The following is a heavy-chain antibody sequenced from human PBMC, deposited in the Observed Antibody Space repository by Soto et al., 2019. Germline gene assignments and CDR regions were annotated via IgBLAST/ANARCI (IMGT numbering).Heavy chain of an antibody. V-gene: IGHV4-31*03. CDR3: ARDGYYYDSSGSRWFDP. CDR2: IYYSGST. D-gene: IGHD3-22*01. J-gene: IGHJ5*02. CDR1: GGSISSGGYY. Sequence: SETLSLTCTVSGGSISSGGYYWSWIRQHPGKGLEWIGYIYYSGSTYYNPSLKSRVTISVDTSKNQFSLKLSSVTAADTAVYYCARDGYYYDSSGSRWFDPWGQGTLVTVS.